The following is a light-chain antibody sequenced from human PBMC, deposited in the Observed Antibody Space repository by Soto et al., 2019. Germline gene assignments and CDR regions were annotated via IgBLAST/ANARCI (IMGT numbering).Light chain of an antibody. V-gene: IGKV1-39*01. CDR1: QSISSY. Sequence: DIQMTQSPSSLSASVADRVTITCRASQSISSYLNWYQQKPGKAPKLLIYAASTLQSRVPSSFSGSGSGTDFTLTISCLQSEDFATYYCQQYYSYPWTFGQGTKVEIK. J-gene: IGKJ1*01. CDR2: AAS. CDR3: QQYYSYPWT.